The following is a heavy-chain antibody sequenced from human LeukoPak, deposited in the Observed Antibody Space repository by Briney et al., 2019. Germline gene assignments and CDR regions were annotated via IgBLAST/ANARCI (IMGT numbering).Heavy chain of an antibody. Sequence: SETLSLTCTVSGGSISSSFYWVWIRQPPGKGLDWIGSISYSGSTNYNLSLKSRVTISVDTSKNQFSLKLISVTATDTAVYFCARTLYTSTWTAAGYWGQGTLVTVSS. D-gene: IGHD6-13*01. J-gene: IGHJ4*02. V-gene: IGHV4-39*01. CDR1: GGSISSSFY. CDR2: ISYSGST. CDR3: ARTLYTSTWTAAGY.